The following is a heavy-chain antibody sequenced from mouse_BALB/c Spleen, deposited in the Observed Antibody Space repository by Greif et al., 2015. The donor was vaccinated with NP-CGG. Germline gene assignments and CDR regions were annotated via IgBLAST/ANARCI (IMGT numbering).Heavy chain of an antibody. Sequence: VQLQQPGTVQARPGASVKMSCKASGYTFTSYWMHWVKQRPGQGLEWIGAIYPGNSDTSYNQKFKGKAKLTAVTSTSTAYIERSSLTNEGSSVYYCTGGITAVVAEEDFDYWGQGTTLTVSS. CDR3: TGGITAVVAEEDFDY. CDR2: IYPGNSDT. V-gene: IGHV1-5*01. CDR1: GYTFTSYW. J-gene: IGHJ2*01. D-gene: IGHD1-1*01.